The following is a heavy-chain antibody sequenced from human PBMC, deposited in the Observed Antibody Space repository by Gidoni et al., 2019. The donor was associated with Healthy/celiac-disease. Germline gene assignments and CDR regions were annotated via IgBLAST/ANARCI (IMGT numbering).Heavy chain of an antibody. Sequence: EVQLLESGGGLVQPGGSLRLSCAASGFTFSSYAMSWVRQAPGKGLECVSAISGSGGSTYYADSVKCRFTISRDNSKNTLYLQMNSLRAEDTAVYYCAKTPPLYCGGDCSYFDYWGQGTLVTVSS. V-gene: IGHV3-23*01. J-gene: IGHJ4*02. CDR1: GFTFSSYA. D-gene: IGHD2-21*02. CDR3: AKTPPLYCGGDCSYFDY. CDR2: ISGSGGST.